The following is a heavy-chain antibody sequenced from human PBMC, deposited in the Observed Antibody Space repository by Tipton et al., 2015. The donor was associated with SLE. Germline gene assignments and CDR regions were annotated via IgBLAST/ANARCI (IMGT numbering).Heavy chain of an antibody. D-gene: IGHD3-10*01. CDR1: GFTFSSYS. CDR3: AREPEVLWFRELLDY. CDR2: ISSSSSYI. Sequence: GSLRLSCAASGFTFSSYSMNWVRQAPGKGLEWVSSISSSSSYIYYADSVKGRFTISRDNAKNSLYLQMNSLRAEDTAVYYCAREPEVLWFRELLDYWGQGTLVTVSS. V-gene: IGHV3-21*01. J-gene: IGHJ4*02.